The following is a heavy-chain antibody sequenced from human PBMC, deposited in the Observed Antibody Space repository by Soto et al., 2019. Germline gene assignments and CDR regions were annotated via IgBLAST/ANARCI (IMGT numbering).Heavy chain of an antibody. CDR2: MNPNSGNT. J-gene: IGHJ4*02. CDR3: ATSTNDYGDRH. D-gene: IGHD4-17*01. V-gene: IGHV1-8*01. CDR1: GYTFTSYD. Sequence: QVQLVQSGAEVKKPGASVKVSCRASGYTFTSYDINWVRQATGQGLEWMGWMNPNSGNTGYAQKFQGRVTMTRNTSISTAYMERSSLTSDDTAVYYCATSTNDYGDRHWGQGTLVTVSS.